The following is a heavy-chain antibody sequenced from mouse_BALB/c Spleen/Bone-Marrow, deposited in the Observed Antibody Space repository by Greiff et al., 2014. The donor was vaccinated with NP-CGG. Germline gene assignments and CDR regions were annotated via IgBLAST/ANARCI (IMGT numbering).Heavy chain of an antibody. D-gene: IGHD2-4*01. CDR2: INPYNDGT. CDR1: GYTFTSYV. V-gene: IGHV1-14*01. J-gene: IGHJ2*01. Sequence: EVQLQQSGPELVKPGASVKMSCKASGYTFTSYVMHWVKQKPGQGLGWIGYINPYNDGTTYNEKFKGKATLTSDKSSSTAYMELSSLTSEDSAVYYCARGNYYDYDYFDYWGQGTTLTVSS. CDR3: ARGNYYDYDYFDY.